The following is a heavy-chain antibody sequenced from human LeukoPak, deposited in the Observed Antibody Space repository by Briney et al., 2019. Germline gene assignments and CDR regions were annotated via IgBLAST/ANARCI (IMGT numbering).Heavy chain of an antibody. CDR1: GYTFTGYY. Sequence: GASVKVSCKASGYTFTGYYMHWVRQAPGQGLEWMGWINPNSGGTNYAQKFQRRVTITRDTSISTAYMELRSLRSDETAVYYCATLKRSIAARHYYYYYMDVWGKGTTVTVSS. CDR3: ATLKRSIAARHYYYYYMDV. D-gene: IGHD6-6*01. J-gene: IGHJ6*03. V-gene: IGHV1-2*02. CDR2: INPNSGGT.